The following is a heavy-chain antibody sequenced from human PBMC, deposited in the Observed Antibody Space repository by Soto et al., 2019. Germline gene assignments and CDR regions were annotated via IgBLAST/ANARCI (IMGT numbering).Heavy chain of an antibody. V-gene: IGHV5-51*07. CDR3: AASIFYYGMDV. CDR1: GYTFTNYW. Sequence: GDPLNISCKGSGYTFTNYWNGWVNQIPGKGLVGRGNIYPGHPHTKYNPSFQGQVTISADKSITTTYLQWSSLKASDTAIYYCAASIFYYGMDVWGQGTTVTVSS. CDR2: IYPGHPHT. J-gene: IGHJ6*02.